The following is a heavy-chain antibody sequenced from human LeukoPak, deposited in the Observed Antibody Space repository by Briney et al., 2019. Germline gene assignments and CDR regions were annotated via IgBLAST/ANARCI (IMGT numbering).Heavy chain of an antibody. V-gene: IGHV3-30-3*01. J-gene: IGHJ4*02. Sequence: GGSLRLSCAASGFTFSSYAMPWVRQAPGKGLEWVAVISYDGSNKYYADSVKGRFTISRDNSKNTLYLQMNSLRAEDTAVYYCARDRRRGWYLTSKVDYWGQGTLVTVSS. D-gene: IGHD6-19*01. CDR2: ISYDGSNK. CDR3: ARDRRRGWYLTSKVDY. CDR1: GFTFSSYA.